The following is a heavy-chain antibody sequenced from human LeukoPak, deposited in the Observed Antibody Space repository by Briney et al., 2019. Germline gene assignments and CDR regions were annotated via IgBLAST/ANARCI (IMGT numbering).Heavy chain of an antibody. CDR1: GFTFSSYA. D-gene: IGHD6-13*01. J-gene: IGHJ4*02. V-gene: IGHV3-23*01. CDR3: AKDSYSIAAAHSY. Sequence: GGSLRLSCAASGFTFSSYAMSWVRQAPGKGLEWVSAISGSGGSTYYADSVKGRFTITRDNSKNTLYLQMNSLRAEDTAVCYCAKDSYSIAAAHSYWGQGTLVTVSS. CDR2: ISGSGGST.